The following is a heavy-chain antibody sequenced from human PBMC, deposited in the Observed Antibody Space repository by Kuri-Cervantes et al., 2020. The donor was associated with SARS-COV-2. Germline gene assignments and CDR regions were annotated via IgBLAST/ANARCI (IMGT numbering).Heavy chain of an antibody. CDR3: ARDPRDYGDYERGLYPMDV. CDR1: GGPISSYY. D-gene: IGHD4-17*01. V-gene: IGHV4-4*07. Sequence: ESLKISCTVSGGPISSYYWSWIRQPAGKGLEWIGRIYTSGSTNYNPSLKSRVTMSVDTSKNQFSLKLSSVTAADTAVYYCARDPRDYGDYERGLYPMDVWGQGTTVTVSS. CDR2: IYTSGST. J-gene: IGHJ6*02.